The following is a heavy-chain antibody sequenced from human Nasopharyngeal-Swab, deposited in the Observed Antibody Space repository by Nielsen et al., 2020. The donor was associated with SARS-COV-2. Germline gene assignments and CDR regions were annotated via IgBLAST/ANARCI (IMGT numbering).Heavy chain of an antibody. V-gene: IGHV3-33*01. CDR2: IWSDGSSE. D-gene: IGHD2-15*01. CDR3: ASPYCSGGSCYRYYGMDV. J-gene: IGHJ6*02. CDR1: GFTFSSYG. Sequence: GGSLRLSCAASGFTFSSYGMHWVRQAPGKGPEWVAVIWSDGSSEHYAGSVKGRFTISRDNSKNTLYLQMNSLSAEDTAVYYCASPYCSGGSCYRYYGMDVWGQGTTVTVSS.